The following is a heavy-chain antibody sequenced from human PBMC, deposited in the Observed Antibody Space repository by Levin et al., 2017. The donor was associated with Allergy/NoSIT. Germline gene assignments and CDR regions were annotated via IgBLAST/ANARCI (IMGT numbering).Heavy chain of an antibody. CDR2: MSWNSGSI. CDR3: AKEGGHYDRTSTFDY. Sequence: GGSLRLSCAASGFTFDDFAMHWVRQAPGKGLEWVSGMSWNSGSIGYADSVKGRFTISRDNAKNSLYLQMNSLRAEDTALYYCAKEGGHYDRTSTFDYWGQGTLVTVSS. V-gene: IGHV3-9*01. J-gene: IGHJ4*02. D-gene: IGHD3-22*01. CDR1: GFTFDDFA.